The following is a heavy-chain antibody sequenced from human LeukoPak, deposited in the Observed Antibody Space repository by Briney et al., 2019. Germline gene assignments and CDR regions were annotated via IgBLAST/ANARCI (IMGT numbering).Heavy chain of an antibody. CDR1: GGSISSGGYY. Sequence: PSETLSLTCTVSGGSISSGGYYWSWIRQHPGKGLEWIGYIYYSGSTYYNPSLKSRVTISVDTSKNQFSLKLGSVTAADTAVYYCASQTRGSSWYFHFDYWGQGTLVTVSS. CDR2: IYYSGST. D-gene: IGHD6-13*01. CDR3: ASQTRGSSWYFHFDY. V-gene: IGHV4-31*03. J-gene: IGHJ4*02.